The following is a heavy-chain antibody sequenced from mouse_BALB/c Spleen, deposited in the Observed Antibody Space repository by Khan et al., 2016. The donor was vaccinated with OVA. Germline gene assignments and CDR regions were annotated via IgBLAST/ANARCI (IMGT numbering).Heavy chain of an antibody. CDR1: GFSLTDYG. CDR2: IWGGGTT. V-gene: IGHV2-6-5*01. D-gene: IGHD2-10*02. Sequence: VELVESGPGLVAPSQNLSITCTVSGFSLTDYGVSWIRQPPGKGLEWLGVIWGGGTTYYNSALKSRLSISKDNSKSQVFLKMNSLQTDDTAMYYCAKGVWSYYFALDYWGPGTSVTVSS. CDR3: AKGVWSYYFALDY. J-gene: IGHJ4*01.